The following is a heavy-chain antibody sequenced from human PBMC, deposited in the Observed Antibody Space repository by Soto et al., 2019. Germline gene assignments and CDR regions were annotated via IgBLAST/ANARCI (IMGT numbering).Heavy chain of an antibody. J-gene: IGHJ4*02. CDR3: ARASESGYYYGLDH. Sequence: QVRLEESGGGLVKPGGSLRLSCTGSGFTFSDHYMTWIRQAPGKGLEWLSYISSSGGYTNYSDSVKGRFTVSRDNAQNSIFIQMNSLRVEDTGVYYCARASESGYYYGLDHWDQGILVTVAS. CDR2: ISSSGGYT. CDR1: GFTFSDHY. V-gene: IGHV3-11*05. D-gene: IGHD5-12*01.